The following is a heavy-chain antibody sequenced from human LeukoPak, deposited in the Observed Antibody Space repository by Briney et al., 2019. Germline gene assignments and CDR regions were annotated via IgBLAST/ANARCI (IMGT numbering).Heavy chain of an antibody. CDR2: ISVNGDDT. CDR1: GFTFRIYA. J-gene: IGHJ3*02. V-gene: IGHV3-23*01. CDR3: AKDWRDYGDFHAFDM. D-gene: IGHD4-17*01. Sequence: PGGSLRLSCAASGFTFRIYAMNWVRQAPGKGLEWVSSISVNGDDTYYADSVKGRFTISRDNSKNTLYLQMNSLRAEDTAMYYCAKDWRDYGDFHAFDMWGQGTVVTVSS.